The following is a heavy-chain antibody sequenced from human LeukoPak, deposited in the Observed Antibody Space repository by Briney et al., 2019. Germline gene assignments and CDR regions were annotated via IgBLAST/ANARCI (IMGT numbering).Heavy chain of an antibody. CDR2: ISAYNGNT. D-gene: IGHD1-26*01. V-gene: IGHV1-18*01. J-gene: IGHJ4*02. CDR1: GYTFTSYG. Sequence: ASVKVSCKASGYTFTSYGISWVRQAPGQGLEWMGWISAYNGNTNYAQKLQGRVTMTTDTSTSTAYMELRSLRSDDTAVYYCASTLMSGSYYVWDYWGQGTLVTVSS. CDR3: ASTLMSGSYYVWDY.